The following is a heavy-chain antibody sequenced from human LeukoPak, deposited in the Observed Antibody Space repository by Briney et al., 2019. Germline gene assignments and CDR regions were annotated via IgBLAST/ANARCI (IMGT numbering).Heavy chain of an antibody. Sequence: ASVKVSCKASGYTFTSYAMNWVRQAPGQGLEWMGWINTNTGNPTYAQGFTGRFVFSLDTSVSTAYLQISSLKAEDTAVCYCARDGTKYDILTGYHRNNWFDPWGQGTLVTVSS. V-gene: IGHV7-4-1*02. CDR2: INTNTGNP. D-gene: IGHD3-9*01. CDR3: ARDGTKYDILTGYHRNNWFDP. CDR1: GYTFTSYA. J-gene: IGHJ5*02.